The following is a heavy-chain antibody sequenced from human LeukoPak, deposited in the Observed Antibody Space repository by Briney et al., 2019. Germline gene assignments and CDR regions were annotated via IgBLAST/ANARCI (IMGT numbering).Heavy chain of an antibody. V-gene: IGHV4-34*01. CDR3: ARGVTTEGLDY. CDR1: GASISTNY. CDR2: TYHSGST. J-gene: IGHJ4*02. D-gene: IGHD4-17*01. Sequence: SETLSLTCTVSGASISTNYWSWIRQSPGKGLEWIGETYHSGSTNYNPSLKSRVTISVDTSKNQFSLKLSSVTAADTAVYYCARGVTTEGLDYWGQGTLVTVSS.